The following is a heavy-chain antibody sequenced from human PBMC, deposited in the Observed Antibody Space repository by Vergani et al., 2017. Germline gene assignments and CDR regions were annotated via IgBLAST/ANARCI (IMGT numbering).Heavy chain of an antibody. CDR2: ISGQNFRT. D-gene: IGHD3-22*01. V-gene: IGHV3-23*01. CDR1: GFTFTAHG. Sequence: EVQLLESGGGSAQPGESLRLSCVASGFTFTAHGLNWVRQAPGKGLEWVSVISGQNFRTHYADSVKGRFTIFRDDSKNTVYLQINSLRVEDTAVYYCASYGYDSSGVSTIFRYWGRGTRVTVS. CDR3: ASYGYDSSGVSTIFRY. J-gene: IGHJ4*02.